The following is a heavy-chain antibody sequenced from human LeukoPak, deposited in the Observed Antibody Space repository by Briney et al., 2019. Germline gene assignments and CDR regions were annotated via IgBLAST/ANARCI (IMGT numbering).Heavy chain of an antibody. J-gene: IGHJ5*02. CDR1: GVSISSSSYY. CDR3: ARLVVVVPAARRGNWFDP. D-gene: IGHD2-2*01. V-gene: IGHV4-39*07. Sequence: SETLSLTCTVSGVSISSSSYYWGWIRQPPGKGLEWIGSIYYSGSTYYNPSLKSRVTISVDTSKNQFSLNLNSVTAADTAVYYCARLVVVVPAARRGNWFDPWGQGTLVTVSS. CDR2: IYYSGST.